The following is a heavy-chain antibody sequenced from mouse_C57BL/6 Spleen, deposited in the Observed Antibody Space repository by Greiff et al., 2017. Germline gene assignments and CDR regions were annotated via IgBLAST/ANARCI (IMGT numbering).Heavy chain of an antibody. CDR2: INYDGSST. CDR1: GFTFSDYY. Sequence: EVKLVESAGGLVQPGSSMKISCTASGFTFSDYYMAWVRQVPEKGLEWVANINYDGSSTYYLDSLKSRFIISRDIAKNILYLQVSSLNSDDKATDYFAREADSSYTMDYWGQGTSVTVSS. V-gene: IGHV5-16*01. J-gene: IGHJ4*01. CDR3: AREADSSYTMDY. D-gene: IGHD1-1*01.